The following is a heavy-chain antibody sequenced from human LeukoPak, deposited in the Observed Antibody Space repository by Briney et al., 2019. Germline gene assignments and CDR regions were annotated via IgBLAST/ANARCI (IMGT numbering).Heavy chain of an antibody. D-gene: IGHD6-19*01. CDR2: INHSGST. V-gene: IGHV4-34*01. J-gene: IGHJ4*02. CDR3: ARVGYSSGWSG. Sequence: SETLSLTCAVYGGSFSGYYWSWIRQPPGKGLEWIGEINHSGSTNYNPSLKSRVTISVDTSKNQFSLKLSSVTAADTAVYYCARVGYSSGWSGWGQGTLVTVSS. CDR1: GGSFSGYY.